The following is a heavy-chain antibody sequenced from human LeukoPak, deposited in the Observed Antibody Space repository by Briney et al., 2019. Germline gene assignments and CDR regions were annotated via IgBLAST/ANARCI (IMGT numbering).Heavy chain of an antibody. V-gene: IGHV3-30*04. CDR1: GFTFSSYA. D-gene: IGHD1-26*01. Sequence: QSGGSLRLSCAASGFTFSSYAMSWVRQAPGKGLEWVAVISYDGSNKYYADSVKGRFTISRDNSKNTLYLQMNSLRAEDTAVYYCARGAWYRTEWELPDFDYWGQGTLVTVSS. CDR3: ARGAWYRTEWELPDFDY. CDR2: ISYDGSNK. J-gene: IGHJ4*02.